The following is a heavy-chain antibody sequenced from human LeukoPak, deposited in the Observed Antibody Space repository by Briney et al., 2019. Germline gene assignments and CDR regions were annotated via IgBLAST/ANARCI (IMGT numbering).Heavy chain of an antibody. CDR1: GYTFTNFG. CDR2: INPNNGNT. V-gene: IGHV1-18*01. Sequence: ASVKVSCKASGYTFTNFGISWVRQAPGQGLEWMGWINPNNGNTNYAQNLQGRVTTTPDTSTTRAYMELRSLRSDDTAVYYCARRPLAAAADNWFYPWGAGTLVIVSS. D-gene: IGHD6-13*01. J-gene: IGHJ5*02. CDR3: ARRPLAAAADNWFYP.